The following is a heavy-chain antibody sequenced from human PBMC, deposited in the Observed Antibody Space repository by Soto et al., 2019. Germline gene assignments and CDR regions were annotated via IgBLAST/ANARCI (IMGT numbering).Heavy chain of an antibody. D-gene: IGHD3-10*01. Sequence: VKVSCKASGGTFSSYTISWVRQAPGQGLEWMGRIIPNRGIANYAQKFQGRVTMTGNNSTSTAYMELSSLRSEDTAVYYCARVTRGRAFDYWGQGTLVTVSS. J-gene: IGHJ4*02. CDR2: IIPNRGIA. V-gene: IGHV1-69*02. CDR1: GGTFSSYT. CDR3: ARVTRGRAFDY.